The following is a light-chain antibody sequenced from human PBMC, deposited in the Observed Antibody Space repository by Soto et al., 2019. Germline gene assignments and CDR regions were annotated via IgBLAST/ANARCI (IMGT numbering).Light chain of an antibody. Sequence: EIVMTQSSGTLSVSPGERATLSCMASLSVSTNLAWYQQKPGQAPRLLIYGASTRATGISARFSGSGSGTEFSLTLSSLQSEDFAVYYCPQYNIWPRTFGQGT. CDR1: LSVSTN. V-gene: IGKV3-15*01. CDR3: PQYNIWPRT. J-gene: IGKJ1*01. CDR2: GAS.